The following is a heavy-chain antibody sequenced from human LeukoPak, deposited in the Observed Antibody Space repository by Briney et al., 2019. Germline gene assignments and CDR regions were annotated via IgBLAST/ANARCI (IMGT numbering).Heavy chain of an antibody. V-gene: IGHV3-74*01. CDR1: GFTFSSYW. J-gene: IGHJ4*02. Sequence: PGGSLRLSCAASGFTFSSYWMHWVRQAPGKGLVWDSRINSDESSTSYADSVKGRFTISRDNAKNTLYLQMNSLRAEDTAVYYCARVLFPRYCSGGNCLSNLDYWGQGTLVTVSS. CDR3: ARVLFPRYCSGGNCLSNLDY. D-gene: IGHD2-15*01. CDR2: INSDESST.